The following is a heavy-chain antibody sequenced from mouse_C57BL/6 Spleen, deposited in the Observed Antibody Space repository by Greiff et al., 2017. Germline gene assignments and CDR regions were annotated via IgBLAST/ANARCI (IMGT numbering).Heavy chain of an antibody. CDR1: GYTFTSYG. Sequence: VQLVESGAELARPGASVKLSCKASGYTFTSYGISWVKQRTGQGLEWIGEIYPRSGNTYYNEKFKGKATLTSDKSSSTAYMGLRCLTSADSAVYCCARGGLRLYSYGYWGQGTTLTVST. CDR3: ARGGLRLYSYGY. V-gene: IGHV1-81*01. J-gene: IGHJ2*01. D-gene: IGHD1-2*01. CDR2: IYPRSGNT.